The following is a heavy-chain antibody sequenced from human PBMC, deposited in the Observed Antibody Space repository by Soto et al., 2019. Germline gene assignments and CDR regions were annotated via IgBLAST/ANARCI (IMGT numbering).Heavy chain of an antibody. D-gene: IGHD3-16*02. J-gene: IGHJ4*02. V-gene: IGHV3-23*01. CDR3: AKESSYDYIWGSYRYSAPFDY. CDR1: GFTFSSYA. Sequence: GGSLRLSCAASGFTFSSYAMSWVCQAPGKGLEWVSAISGSGGSTYYADSVKGRSTISRDNSKNTLYLQMNSLRAEDTAVYYRAKESSYDYIWGSYRYSAPFDYWGQGTLVTVSS. CDR2: ISGSGGST.